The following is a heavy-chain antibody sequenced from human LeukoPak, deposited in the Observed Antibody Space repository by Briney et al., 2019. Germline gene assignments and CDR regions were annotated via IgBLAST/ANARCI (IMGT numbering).Heavy chain of an antibody. CDR2: INHSGST. CDR3: ARDMYRCSSTSCPGREYFQH. J-gene: IGHJ1*01. V-gene: IGHV4-34*01. CDR1: GGSFSGYY. D-gene: IGHD2-2*01. Sequence: PSETLSLTCAVYGGSFSGYYWSWIRQPPGKGLGWIGEINHSGSTNYNPSLKSRVTISVDTSKNQFSLKLSSVTAADTAVYYCARDMYRCSSTSCPGREYFQHWGQGTLVTVSS.